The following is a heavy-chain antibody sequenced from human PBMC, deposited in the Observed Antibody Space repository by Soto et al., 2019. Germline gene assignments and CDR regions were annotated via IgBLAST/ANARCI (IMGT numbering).Heavy chain of an antibody. CDR3: ARPGFGQLHCLVDV. CDR1: GGSISSSSYY. V-gene: IGHV4-39*01. CDR2: IYYSGST. D-gene: IGHD3-10*01. J-gene: IGHJ6*02. Sequence: SETLSLTCTVSGGSISSSSYYWGWIRQPPGKGLEWIGSIYYSGSTYYNPSLKSRVTISVDTSKNQFSLKVNSVTAADTALYHCARPGFGQLHCLVDVWGPETTVTVSS.